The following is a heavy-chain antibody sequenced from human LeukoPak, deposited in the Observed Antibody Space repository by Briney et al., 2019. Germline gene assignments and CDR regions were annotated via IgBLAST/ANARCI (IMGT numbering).Heavy chain of an antibody. CDR1: GFTVNSNY. Sequence: GGSLRLSCAASGFTVNSNYMSWVRQAPGKGLEWVSVIYSGGSTYYADSVKGRFTISRDNSKNTLYLQMNSLRAEDTAVYYCARVRDDSSGYYWYYFDYWGQGTLVTVSS. CDR3: ARVRDDSSGYYWYYFDY. V-gene: IGHV3-53*01. D-gene: IGHD3-22*01. J-gene: IGHJ4*02. CDR2: IYSGGST.